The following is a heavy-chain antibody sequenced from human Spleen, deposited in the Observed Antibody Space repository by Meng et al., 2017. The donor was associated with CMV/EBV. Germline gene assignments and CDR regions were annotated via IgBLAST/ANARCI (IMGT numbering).Heavy chain of an antibody. V-gene: IGHV1-24*01. CDR2: FDPEDGET. Sequence: ASVKVSCKVSGYTLTELSIHWVRQAPGKGLEWMGGFDPEDGETVYAQKFQGRVTLTEDTSTDTTYMDLSSLRSEDTAVYYCARIGGDYAPFDIWGQGTMVTVSS. J-gene: IGHJ3*02. D-gene: IGHD4-17*01. CDR3: ARIGGDYAPFDI. CDR1: GYTLTELS.